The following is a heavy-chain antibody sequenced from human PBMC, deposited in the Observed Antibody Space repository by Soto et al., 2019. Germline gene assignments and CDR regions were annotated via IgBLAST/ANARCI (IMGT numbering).Heavy chain of an antibody. J-gene: IGHJ4*02. Sequence: GSLRLSCSASGFTFRNYAMSWVRQAPGKGLEWVSAISGSGGNTYYANSVRGRFTISRDYSKTTVNLQMNSLRAEDTAVYYCARGLYYYDSSGYYPEDYFDNWGQGTQVTVSS. CDR3: ARGLYYYDSSGYYPEDYFDN. CDR2: ISGSGGNT. CDR1: GFTFRNYA. D-gene: IGHD3-22*01. V-gene: IGHV3-23*01.